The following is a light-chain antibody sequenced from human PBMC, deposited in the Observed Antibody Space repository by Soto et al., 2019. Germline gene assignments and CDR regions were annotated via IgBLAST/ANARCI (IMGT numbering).Light chain of an antibody. Sequence: QSVLTQPPSVSAAPGQKVTISCSGSGSNIGNDYVSWYQQFPGTAPKLLIYDNNHRPSGIPDRFSGSKFGTSATLAITGLQTGDEADYYCGTWDSSLSDVLFGGGTKLTVL. CDR2: DNN. V-gene: IGLV1-51*01. CDR3: GTWDSSLSDVL. J-gene: IGLJ2*01. CDR1: GSNIGNDY.